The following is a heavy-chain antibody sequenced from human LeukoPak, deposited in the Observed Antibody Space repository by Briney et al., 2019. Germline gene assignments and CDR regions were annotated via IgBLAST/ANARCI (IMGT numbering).Heavy chain of an antibody. D-gene: IGHD6-13*01. J-gene: IGHJ5*02. Sequence: SETLSLTCTVSGGSISSYYWSWIRQPPGKGLEWIGYIYYSGSTNYNPSLKSRVTISVDTSKNQFSLKLSSVTAADTAVYHCARQAAAELDPWGQRTLVTVSS. CDR3: ARQAAAELDP. CDR1: GGSISSYY. V-gene: IGHV4-59*08. CDR2: IYYSGST.